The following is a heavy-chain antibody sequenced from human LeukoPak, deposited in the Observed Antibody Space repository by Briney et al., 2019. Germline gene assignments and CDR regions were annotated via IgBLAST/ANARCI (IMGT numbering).Heavy chain of an antibody. CDR1: GFSLSTSGMR. V-gene: IGHV2-70*04. CDR2: IDWGDDK. D-gene: IGHD3-22*01. Sequence: SGPTLVNPTQTLTLTCTFSGFSLSTSGMRVSWIRQPPGKALEWLARIDWGDDKFYSTSLKTRLTISKDPSKNQVVLTMTNMDPVDTATFYCARIAPYYYDSSGYPLDYWGQGTLVTVSS. CDR3: ARIAPYYYDSSGYPLDY. J-gene: IGHJ4*02.